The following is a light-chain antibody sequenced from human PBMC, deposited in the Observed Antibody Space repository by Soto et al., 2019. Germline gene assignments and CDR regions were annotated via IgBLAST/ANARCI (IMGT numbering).Light chain of an antibody. V-gene: IGLV1-47*01. J-gene: IGLJ1*01. CDR1: TSNIGSNY. CDR3: QSYDNSLSGNYV. CDR2: RNN. Sequence: QSVLTQPPSASGTPGQGVTISCSGSTSNIGSNYVYWYQQLPGTAPKLLIYRNNQRPSGVPDRFSGSKSGTSASLAISGLRSDDEADYYCQSYDNSLSGNYVFGTGTKVTVL.